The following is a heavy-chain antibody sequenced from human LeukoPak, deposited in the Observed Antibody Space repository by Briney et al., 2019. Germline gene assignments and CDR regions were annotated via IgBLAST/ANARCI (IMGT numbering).Heavy chain of an antibody. CDR1: GFTFSNYW. CDR3: VRDSGWFHFDY. V-gene: IGHV3-7*03. D-gene: IGHD6-13*01. J-gene: IGHJ4*02. Sequence: PGGSLRLSCAASGFTFSNYWMTWVRQAPGKGLEWVAHIKEDGSNKNYVDSVKGRFTISRDNAKNSLYLQMNSLRAEDTAMYYCVRDSGWFHFDYWGQGTLVTVSS. CDR2: IKEDGSNK.